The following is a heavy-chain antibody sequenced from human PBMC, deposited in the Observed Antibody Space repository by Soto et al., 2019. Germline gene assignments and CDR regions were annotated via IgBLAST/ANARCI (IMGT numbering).Heavy chain of an antibody. CDR1: GDYITSNDYF. J-gene: IGHJ4*02. CDR3: ARELGGYSSSWKTHNYFDY. D-gene: IGHD6-13*01. V-gene: IGHV4-39*07. Sequence: SETLCLTCTVSGDYITSNDYFWAWIRQPPGKGLEWIGSIYYSGSTYYNPSLKSRVTMSVDTSKNQFSLKLSSVTAADTAVYYCARELGGYSSSWKTHNYFDYWGQGTLVTVSS. CDR2: IYYSGST.